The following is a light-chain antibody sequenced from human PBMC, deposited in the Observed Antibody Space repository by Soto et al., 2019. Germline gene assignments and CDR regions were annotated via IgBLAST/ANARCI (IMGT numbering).Light chain of an antibody. CDR2: EVS. Sequence: QSVLTQPPSASGSPGQSVTISCTGTSSDIGGYHYVSWYQQHPGQAPKLMIYEVSNRPSGVSNRFSGSKSGNTASLTISGLQAEDEADYYCSSYTSSSTYVFGTGTKVTVL. J-gene: IGLJ1*01. CDR3: SSYTSSSTYV. V-gene: IGLV2-14*01. CDR1: SSDIGGYHY.